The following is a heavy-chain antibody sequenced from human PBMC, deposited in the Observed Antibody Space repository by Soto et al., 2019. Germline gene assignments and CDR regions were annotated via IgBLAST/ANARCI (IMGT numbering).Heavy chain of an antibody. J-gene: IGHJ3*02. Sequence: VASVKVSCKASGGTFSSYAISWVRQAPGQGLEWMGGIIPIFGTANYAQKFQGRVTITADESTSTAYMELSSLRSEDTAVYYCATAVSNYYDSSGYKGLGIWGQGTMVTVSS. CDR3: ATAVSNYYDSSGYKGLGI. V-gene: IGHV1-69*13. CDR1: GGTFSSYA. CDR2: IIPIFGTA. D-gene: IGHD3-22*01.